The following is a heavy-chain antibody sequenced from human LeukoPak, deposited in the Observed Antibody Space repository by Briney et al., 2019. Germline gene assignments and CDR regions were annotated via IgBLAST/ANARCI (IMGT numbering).Heavy chain of an antibody. D-gene: IGHD3-16*02. CDR3: ARVHDYAWGSYRPYFDY. J-gene: IGHJ4*02. CDR1: GFTFHDYD. Sequence: PGGPLRLSCAPSGFTFHDYDMSWVRDAPGKGVEWVCGIYWNGGSTVSADPVKGRFSIYRDNAKNSLYLQMNSLRAEDTALYYCARVHDYAWGSYRPYFDYWGQGTLVTVSS. V-gene: IGHV3-20*04. CDR2: IYWNGGST.